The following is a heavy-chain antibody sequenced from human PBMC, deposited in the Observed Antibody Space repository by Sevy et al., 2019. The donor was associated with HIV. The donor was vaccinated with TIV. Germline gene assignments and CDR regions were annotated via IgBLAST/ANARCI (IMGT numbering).Heavy chain of an antibody. J-gene: IGHJ4*02. D-gene: IGHD2-2*01. CDR3: ARDLYYCISTSCYWPLDY. CDR2: ISAYNGNT. CDR1: GYTFTSYG. V-gene: IGHV1-18*01. Sequence: ASVKVSCKASGYTFTSYGISWVRQAPGQGLEWMGWISAYNGNTNYAQMLQGRVTMTTDTSTSTAYMELRSLRSDDTAVYYCARDLYYCISTSCYWPLDYWGQGTLVTVSS.